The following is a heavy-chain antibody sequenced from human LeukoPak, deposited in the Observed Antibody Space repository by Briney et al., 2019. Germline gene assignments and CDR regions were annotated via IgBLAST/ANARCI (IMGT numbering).Heavy chain of an antibody. D-gene: IGHD3-22*01. CDR3: ARGRYYEPFDY. Sequence: SETLSLTCTVSGGSISSNSNYWGWIRQPPGKGLEWIGSISYSGSTYQNPSLKSRVTISVDTSKNQFSLKLSSVTAADTAVYFCARGRYYEPFDYWGQGTLVTVSS. V-gene: IGHV4-39*07. J-gene: IGHJ4*02. CDR1: GGSISSNSNY. CDR2: ISYSGST.